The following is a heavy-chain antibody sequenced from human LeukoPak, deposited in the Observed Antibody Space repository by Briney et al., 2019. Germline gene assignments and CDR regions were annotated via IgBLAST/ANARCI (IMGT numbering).Heavy chain of an antibody. CDR2: TNPNSGNT. J-gene: IGHJ4*02. CDR1: GYTFTSYD. Sequence: ASVKVSCKASGYTFTSYDINWVRQATGQGLEWMGWTNPNSGNTGYTQKFQGRVTMTRNTSISTAYIELSSLRAENTGVYYCARVDYDILNGYWRWIDYWGQGTLVTVSS. CDR3: ARVDYDILNGYWRWIDY. V-gene: IGHV1-8*01. D-gene: IGHD3-9*01.